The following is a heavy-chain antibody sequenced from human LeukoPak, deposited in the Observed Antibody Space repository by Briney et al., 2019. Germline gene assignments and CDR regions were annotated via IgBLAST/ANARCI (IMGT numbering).Heavy chain of an antibody. CDR1: GGSISSYY. Sequence: SETLSLTCTVSGGSISSYYWSWIRQPPGKGLEWIGYIYYSGSTNYNPSLKSRVTISVDTSKNQFSLKLSSVTAADTAVYYCARVRYSYGYKYFDYWGQGTLVTVSS. D-gene: IGHD5-18*01. CDR3: ARVRYSYGYKYFDY. J-gene: IGHJ4*02. V-gene: IGHV4-59*01. CDR2: IYYSGST.